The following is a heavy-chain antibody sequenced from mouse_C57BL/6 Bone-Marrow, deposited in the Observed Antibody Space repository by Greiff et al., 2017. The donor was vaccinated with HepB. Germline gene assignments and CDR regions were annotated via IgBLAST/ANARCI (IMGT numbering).Heavy chain of an antibody. CDR3: TNYDFDY. D-gene: IGHD1-1*01. Sequence: VQLKESGAELVRPGASVKLSCTASGFNIKDDYMHWVKQRPEQGLEWIGWIDPENGDTEYASKFQGKATITADTSSNTAYLQLSSLTSEDTAVYYCTNYDFDYWGQGTTLTVSS. CDR1: GFNIKDDY. V-gene: IGHV14-4*01. CDR2: IDPENGDT. J-gene: IGHJ2*01.